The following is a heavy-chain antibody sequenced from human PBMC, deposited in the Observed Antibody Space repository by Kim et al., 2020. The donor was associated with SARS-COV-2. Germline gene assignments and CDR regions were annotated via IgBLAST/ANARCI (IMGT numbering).Heavy chain of an antibody. J-gene: IGHJ5*02. D-gene: IGHD2-2*01. CDR1: GFTFSGSA. CDR2: IRSKANSYAT. CDR3: HCSSTRAGWFDP. Sequence: GGSLRLSCAASGFTFSGSAMHWVRQASGKGLEWVGRIRSKANSYATAYAASVKGRFTISRDDSKNTAYLQMNSLKTEDTAVYYCHCSSTRAGWFDPWGQGTLVTVSS. V-gene: IGHV3-73*01.